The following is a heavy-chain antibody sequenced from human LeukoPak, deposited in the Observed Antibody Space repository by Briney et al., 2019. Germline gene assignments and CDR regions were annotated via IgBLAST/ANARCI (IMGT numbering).Heavy chain of an antibody. CDR2: IRSKANSYAT. V-gene: IGHV3-73*01. Sequence: GGSLRLSCAASGFTFSGSAMHWVRQASGKGLEWVGRIRSKANSYATACAASVKGRFTISRDDSKNTAYLQMNSLRAEDTAVYYCAKGSKTVLFTRDHYIDVWGKGTTVTISS. CDR3: AKGSKTVLFTRDHYIDV. CDR1: GFTFSGSA. J-gene: IGHJ6*03. D-gene: IGHD3-16*01.